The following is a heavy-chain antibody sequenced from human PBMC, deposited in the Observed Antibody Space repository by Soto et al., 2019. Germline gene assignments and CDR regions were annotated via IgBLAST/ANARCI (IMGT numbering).Heavy chain of an antibody. CDR3: AREPLAHSYFDF. J-gene: IGHJ4*02. CDR1: GDSVSSRY. V-gene: IGHV4-4*07. Sequence: KSSETLSLTCTVSGDSVSSRYWSWIRQPAGKGLEWLGRLYNDERTNYNPSLKSRVTMSMDTSKNQFSLKLTSVTAADSAVYFCAREPLAHSYFDFWGQGILVTVSS. CDR2: LYNDERT.